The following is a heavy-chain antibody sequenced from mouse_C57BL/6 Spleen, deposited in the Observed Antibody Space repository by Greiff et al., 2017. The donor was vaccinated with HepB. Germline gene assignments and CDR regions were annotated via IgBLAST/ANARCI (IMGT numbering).Heavy chain of an antibody. J-gene: IGHJ3*01. D-gene: IGHD2-5*01. V-gene: IGHV5-16*01. CDR2: INYDGSST. CDR1: GFTFSDYY. CDR3: ARESYYSNYAWFAY. Sequence: EVKLMESEGGLVQPGSSMKLSCTASGFTFSDYYMAWVRQVPEKGLEWVANINYDGSSTYYLDSLKSRFIISRDNAKNILYLQMSSLKSEDTATYYCARESYYSNYAWFAYWGQGTLVTVSA.